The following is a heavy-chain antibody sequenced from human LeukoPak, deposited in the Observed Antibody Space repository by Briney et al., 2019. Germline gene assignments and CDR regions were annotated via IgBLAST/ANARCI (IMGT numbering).Heavy chain of an antibody. CDR3: ARGDSGSPDY. Sequence: PSETLSLTCTVSGGSVSSGSYYWSWIRQPPGKGLEWIGCIYYSGSTNYNPSLKSRVTISVDTSKNQFSLKLSSVTAADTAVYYCARGDSGSPDYWGQGTLVTVSS. V-gene: IGHV4-61*01. CDR1: GGSVSSGSYY. CDR2: IYYSGST. D-gene: IGHD1-26*01. J-gene: IGHJ4*02.